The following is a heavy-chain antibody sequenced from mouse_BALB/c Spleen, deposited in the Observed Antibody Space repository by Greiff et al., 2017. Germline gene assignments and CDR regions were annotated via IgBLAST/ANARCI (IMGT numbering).Heavy chain of an antibody. Sequence: VKLVESGAELARPGASVKMSCKASGYTFTSYTMHWVNQRPGQGLEWIGYINPSSGYTNYNQKFKDKATLTVDKSSSTAYMQLSSLTSEDSAVYYCARGDYGLDYWGQGTSVTVSS. J-gene: IGHJ4*01. V-gene: IGHV1-4*01. CDR3: ARGDYGLDY. CDR1: GYTFTSYT. CDR2: INPSSGYT. D-gene: IGHD2-4*01.